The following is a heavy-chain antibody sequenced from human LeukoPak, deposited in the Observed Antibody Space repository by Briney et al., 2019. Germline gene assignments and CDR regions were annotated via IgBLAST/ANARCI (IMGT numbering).Heavy chain of an antibody. CDR3: ASSYDRSGYYYPDF. CDR2: INPRGGDT. V-gene: IGHV1-46*01. Sequence: ASVMVSCKASGYTFTSYYITWMRQAPGQGLEWMGIINPRGGDTNYAQKFQGRVTMTSDTSTNTVYMELSSLRSEDTAIYYCASSYDRSGYYYPDFWGQGTLVTVSS. J-gene: IGHJ4*02. CDR1: GYTFTSYY. D-gene: IGHD3-22*01.